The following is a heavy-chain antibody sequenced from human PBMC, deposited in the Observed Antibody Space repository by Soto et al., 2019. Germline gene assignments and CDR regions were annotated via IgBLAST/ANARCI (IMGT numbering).Heavy chain of an antibody. V-gene: IGHV3-11*01. CDR2: ISSSGTGI. J-gene: IGHJ3*02. Sequence: QVQLVESGGGLVKPGGSLRLSCAASGFTFSDYYMTWIRQAPGKGLEWVSYISSSGTGIYYPDSMKGRFTIYRDNAKNARYRQMSRLRAEDTALSYCARSYSDAFDIWGQGTMVTVSS. CDR3: ARSYSDAFDI. CDR1: GFTFSDYY. D-gene: IGHD2-15*01.